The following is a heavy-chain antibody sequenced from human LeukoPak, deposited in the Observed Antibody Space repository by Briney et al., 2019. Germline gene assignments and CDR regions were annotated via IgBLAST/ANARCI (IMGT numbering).Heavy chain of an antibody. J-gene: IGHJ4*02. D-gene: IGHD1-7*01. CDR1: GFTFGSYG. CDR2: IWYDGSNK. Sequence: GGSLRLSCAASGFTFGSYGMHWVRQAPGKGLEWVAVIWYDGSNKYYADSVKGRFTISRDNSKNTLYLQMNSLRAADTAVYYCARARYNWNYAGFDYWGQGTLVTVSS. V-gene: IGHV3-33*01. CDR3: ARARYNWNYAGFDY.